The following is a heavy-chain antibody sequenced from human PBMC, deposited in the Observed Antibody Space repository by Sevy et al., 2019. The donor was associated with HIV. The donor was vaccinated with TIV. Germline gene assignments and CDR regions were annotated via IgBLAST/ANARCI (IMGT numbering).Heavy chain of an antibody. CDR3: ARGGAAGTFNY. V-gene: IGHV3-74*01. CDR1: GFTFSSYW. Sequence: GGSLRLSCAASGFTFSSYWMHWVRQAPGKGLVWVSGVNSDGSSKNYADSVKGRFTISRDNAKNTLYLQMNSLRAEDTAVYCCARGGAAGTFNYWGQGTLVTVSS. CDR2: VNSDGSSK. D-gene: IGHD6-13*01. J-gene: IGHJ4*02.